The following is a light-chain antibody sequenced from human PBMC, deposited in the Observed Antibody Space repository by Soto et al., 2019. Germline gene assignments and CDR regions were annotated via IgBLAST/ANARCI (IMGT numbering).Light chain of an antibody. V-gene: IGKV3D-15*01. CDR3: QQYNNWPPLT. CDR2: GAS. CDR1: QSVSRN. J-gene: IGKJ4*01. Sequence: EILMTQSPATLSVSPGERATLSCRASQSVSRNLAWYQQKVGQAPRLLIYGASIRATGIPARFSGSGSGTEFTLTISSLQSEDFAVYFCQQYNNWPPLTFGGGTKVEIK.